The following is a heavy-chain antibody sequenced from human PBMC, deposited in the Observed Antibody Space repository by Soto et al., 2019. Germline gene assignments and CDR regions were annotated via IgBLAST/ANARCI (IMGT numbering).Heavy chain of an antibody. CDR3: ATLPWWLVPDY. CDR2: ISAYNGNT. CDR1: GAIFTSYG. V-gene: IGHV1-18*01. J-gene: IGHJ4*02. Sequence: ASVKVCCKASGAIFTSYGISWVRQAPGQGLEWMGWISAYNGNTNYAQKLTGRVTMTTDTSMKTAYLELNSLITNGTPVYYCATLPWWLVPDYWGQGTLVTV. D-gene: IGHD6-19*01.